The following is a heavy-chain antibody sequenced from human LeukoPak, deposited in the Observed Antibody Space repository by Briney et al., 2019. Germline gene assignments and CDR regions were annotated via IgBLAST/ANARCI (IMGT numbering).Heavy chain of an antibody. V-gene: IGHV3-23*01. CDR2: ISGSGGST. CDR3: AREVFQSGYVSEAFDI. CDR1: GFTFSSYA. Sequence: HTGGSLRFSCAASGFTFSSYAMSWVRQAPGKGLEWVSAISGSGGSTYYADSVKGRFTISRDNSKNTLYLQMNSLRAEDTAVYYCAREVFQSGYVSEAFDIWGQGTMVTVSS. D-gene: IGHD3-16*01. J-gene: IGHJ3*02.